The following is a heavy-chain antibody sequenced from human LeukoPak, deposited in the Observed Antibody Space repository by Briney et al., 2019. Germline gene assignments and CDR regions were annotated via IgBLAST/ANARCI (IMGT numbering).Heavy chain of an antibody. D-gene: IGHD5-18*01. V-gene: IGHV4-59*01. CDR2: IYYSGST. CDR1: GGSISSYY. J-gene: IGHJ3*02. CDR3: ARDLSVTTRDDAFDI. Sequence: SETLSLTCTVSGGSISSYYWTWIRLPPGKGLEWIGYIYYSGSTNYNPSLKSRVTISVDTSKNQFSLKLSSVTAADTAVYYCARDLSVTTRDDAFDIWGQGTMVTVSS.